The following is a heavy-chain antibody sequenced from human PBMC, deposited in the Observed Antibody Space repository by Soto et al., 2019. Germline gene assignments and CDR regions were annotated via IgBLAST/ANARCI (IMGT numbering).Heavy chain of an antibody. CDR1: GGSISSGGYY. J-gene: IGHJ6*02. CDR3: ARDRIAAAGTEYYYYYGMDV. CDR2: IYYSGST. D-gene: IGHD6-13*01. Sequence: LSLTCTVSGGSISSGGYYWSWIRQHPGKGLEWIGYIYYSGSTYYNPSLKSRVTISVDTSKNQFSLKLSSVTAADTAVYYCARDRIAAAGTEYYYYYGMDVWGQGTTVTVSS. V-gene: IGHV4-31*02.